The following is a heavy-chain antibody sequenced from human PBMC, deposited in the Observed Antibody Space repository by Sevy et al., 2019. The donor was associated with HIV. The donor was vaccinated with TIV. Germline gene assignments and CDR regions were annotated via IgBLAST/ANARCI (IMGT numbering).Heavy chain of an antibody. CDR3: ARDIMVRGVIINVGY. D-gene: IGHD3-10*01. CDR2: INPNSGGT. J-gene: IGHJ4*02. V-gene: IGHV1-2*06. CDR1: GYTFTGYY. Sequence: ASVKVSCKASGYTFTGYYMHWVRQAPGQGLEWMGRINPNSGGTNYAQKFQGRVTMTRDRSISTAYMELSRLRSDATAVYYCARDIMVRGVIINVGYWGQGTLVTVSS.